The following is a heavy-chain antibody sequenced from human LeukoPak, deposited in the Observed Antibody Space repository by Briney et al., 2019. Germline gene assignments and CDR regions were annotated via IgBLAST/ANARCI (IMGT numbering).Heavy chain of an antibody. CDR3: ARGPFASGSYSLYGYGSVFDY. D-gene: IGHD3-10*01. Sequence: PGRSLRLSCAASGFTFSSYAMHWVRQAPGKGLEWVAVISYDGSNKYYADSVKGRFTISRDNSKNTLYLQMNSLRAEDTAVYYCARGPFASGSYSLYGYGSVFDYWGQGTLVTVSS. CDR1: GFTFSSYA. V-gene: IGHV3-30*04. CDR2: ISYDGSNK. J-gene: IGHJ4*02.